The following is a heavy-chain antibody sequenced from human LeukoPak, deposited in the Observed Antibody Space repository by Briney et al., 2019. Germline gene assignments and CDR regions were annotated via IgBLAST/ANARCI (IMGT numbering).Heavy chain of an antibody. CDR2: FDPEDGET. J-gene: IGHJ4*02. V-gene: IGHV1-24*01. Sequence: ASVKVSCKVSGYTLTELSMHWVRQAPGKGLEWMGGFDPEDGETIYAQKFQGRVTMTEDSSTDTAYMELSSLRSEDTAVYYCATREPWFGELLSDYWGQGTLVTVSS. D-gene: IGHD3-10*01. CDR3: ATREPWFGELLSDY. CDR1: GYTLTELS.